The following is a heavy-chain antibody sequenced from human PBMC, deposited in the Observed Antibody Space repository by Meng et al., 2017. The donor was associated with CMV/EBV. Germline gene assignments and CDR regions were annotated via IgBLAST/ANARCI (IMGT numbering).Heavy chain of an antibody. Sequence: GSLRLSCAVYGGSFSGYYWSWIRQPPGKGLEWIGKINHSGSTNYNPSLKSRVTISVDTSKNQFSLKLSSVTAADTAVYYCARQRSSGWLYYYYGMDVWGQGTTVTVSS. CDR2: INHSGST. CDR1: GGSFSGYY. CDR3: ARQRSSGWLYYYYGMDV. J-gene: IGHJ6*02. D-gene: IGHD6-19*01. V-gene: IGHV4-34*01.